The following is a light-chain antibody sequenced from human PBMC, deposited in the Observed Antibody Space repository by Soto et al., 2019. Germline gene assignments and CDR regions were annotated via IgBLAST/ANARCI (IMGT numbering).Light chain of an antibody. CDR2: AAS. CDR3: QQYYSYSLT. Sequence: AIRMTQSHSSFSASTGDRVTIXFRASQGISSYLAWYQQKPGKAPKLLIYAASTLQSGVPSRFSGSGSGTDFTLTISCLQSEDFATYYCQQYYSYSLTFGGGTKVDIK. V-gene: IGKV1-8*01. J-gene: IGKJ4*01. CDR1: QGISSY.